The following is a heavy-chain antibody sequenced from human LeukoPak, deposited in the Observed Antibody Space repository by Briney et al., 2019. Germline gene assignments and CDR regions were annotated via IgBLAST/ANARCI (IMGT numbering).Heavy chain of an antibody. D-gene: IGHD2-8*01. CDR1: GGSISSSSYY. V-gene: IGHV4-39*01. J-gene: IGHJ4*02. CDR3: TRHQWWLAPRNFDY. CDR2: IYHSGST. Sequence: PSETLSLTCTVSGGSISSSSYYWGWIRQPPGKGLEWIGSIYHSGSTYYNPSLKSRVIISVDTSKNQFSLKLSSVTAADMAVYYCTRHQWWLAPRNFDYWGQGTLVTVSS.